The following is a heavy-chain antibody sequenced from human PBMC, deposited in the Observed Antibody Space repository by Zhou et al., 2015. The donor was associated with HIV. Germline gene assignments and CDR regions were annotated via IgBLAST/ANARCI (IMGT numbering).Heavy chain of an antibody. CDR3: ARDRETRTTYGVVVMEGMDV. CDR2: ISVYNGNT. CDR1: GYIFTSYG. J-gene: IGHJ6*02. D-gene: IGHD3-3*01. V-gene: IGHV1-18*01. Sequence: QVQLVQSGAEVKKPGASVKVSCKASGYIFTSYGITWVRQAPGHGLEWMGWISVYNGNTNYAQKFQGRVTMTTGTSTNTAYMELRGLRSDDTAVYYCARDRETRTTYGVVVMEGMDVWGQGTTVIVS.